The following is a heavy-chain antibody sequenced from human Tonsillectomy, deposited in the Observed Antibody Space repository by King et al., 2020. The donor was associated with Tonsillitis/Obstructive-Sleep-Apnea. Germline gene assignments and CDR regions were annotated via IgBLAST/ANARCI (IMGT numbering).Heavy chain of an antibody. D-gene: IGHD2-2*01. CDR2: IYYSGST. V-gene: IGHV4-59*08. Sequence: GQLQESGPGLVKPSETLSLTCTVSGCSISSYYWSWIRQPPGKGLEWIGYIYYSGSTNYNPSLKSRVTISVDTSKNQFSLKLSSVTAADTAVYYCAWGAAASSYYMDVWGKGTTVTVSS. CDR3: AWGAAASSYYMDV. J-gene: IGHJ6*03. CDR1: GCSISSYY.